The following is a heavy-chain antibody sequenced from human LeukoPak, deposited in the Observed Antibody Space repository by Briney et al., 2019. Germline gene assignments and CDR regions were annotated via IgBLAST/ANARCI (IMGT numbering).Heavy chain of an antibody. CDR3: ARDGETYYYDRSGYPYYLAY. CDR2: INPSGGDA. CDR1: GYTFASYY. J-gene: IGHJ4*02. V-gene: IGHV1-46*01. D-gene: IGHD3-22*01. Sequence: ASVKVSCKASGYTFASYYMHWVRQAPGQGLEWVGMINPSGGDAIYAQRFQDRVTMTRDMSTTTVYMDLSSLRSEDTAVYYCARDGETYYYDRSGYPYYLAYWGQGTLVTVSS.